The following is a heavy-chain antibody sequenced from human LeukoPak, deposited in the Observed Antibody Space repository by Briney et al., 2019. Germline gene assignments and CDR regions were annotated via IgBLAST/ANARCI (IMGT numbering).Heavy chain of an antibody. V-gene: IGHV3-30*04. CDR3: ARVGSGTYADY. D-gene: IGHD1-26*01. Sequence: GRSLRLSCAASGXTFSSYAMHWVRQAPGKGLEWVAVISYDGSNKYYADSVKGRFTISRDNSKNTLYLQMNSLRAEDTAVYYCARVGSGTYADYWGQGTLVTVSS. J-gene: IGHJ4*02. CDR2: ISYDGSNK. CDR1: GXTFSSYA.